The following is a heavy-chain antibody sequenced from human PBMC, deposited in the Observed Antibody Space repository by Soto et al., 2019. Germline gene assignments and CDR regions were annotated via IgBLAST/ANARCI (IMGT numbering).Heavy chain of an antibody. CDR3: AKDPTRRPFTDYYYYMDV. CDR1: GFTFSSYG. J-gene: IGHJ6*03. V-gene: IGHV3-30*18. Sequence: PGGSLRLSCAAAGFTFSSYGMHWVRQAPGKGLKWVAVISFDGSNKYYADSVKGRFTISRDNSKNTLFLQMNSLRPEDTAVYYCAKDPTRRPFTDYYYYMDVWGKGTTVTVSS. D-gene: IGHD2-8*02. CDR2: ISFDGSNK.